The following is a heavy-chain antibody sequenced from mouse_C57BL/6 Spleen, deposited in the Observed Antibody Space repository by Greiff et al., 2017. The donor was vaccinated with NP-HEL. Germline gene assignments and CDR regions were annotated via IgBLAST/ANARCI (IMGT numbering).Heavy chain of an antibody. CDR1: GYTFTSYW. D-gene: IGHD1-1*01. J-gene: IGHJ1*03. CDR3: ATITTVVATRYFDV. CDR2: IDPSDSYT. Sequence: VQLQQPGAELVMPGASVKLSCKASGYTFTSYWMHWVKQRPGQGLEWIGEIDPSDSYTNYNQKFKGKSTLTVDESSSTAYMQLSSLTSEDSAVYYCATITTVVATRYFDVWGTGTTVTVSS. V-gene: IGHV1-69*01.